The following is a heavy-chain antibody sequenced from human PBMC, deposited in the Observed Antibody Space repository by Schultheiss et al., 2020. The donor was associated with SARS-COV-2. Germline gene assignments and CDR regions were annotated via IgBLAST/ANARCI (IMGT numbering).Heavy chain of an antibody. CDR2: ISSSGSTI. V-gene: IGHV3-48*03. J-gene: IGHJ6*02. CDR1: GFTFSSYE. Sequence: GGSLRLSCAASGFTFSSYEMNWVRQAPGKGLEWVSYISSSGSTIYYADSVKGRFTISRDNAKNSLYLQMNSLRAEDTAVYYCARAAAGTYYYYGMDVWGQGTTVTVSS. CDR3: ARAAAGTYYYYGMDV. D-gene: IGHD6-13*01.